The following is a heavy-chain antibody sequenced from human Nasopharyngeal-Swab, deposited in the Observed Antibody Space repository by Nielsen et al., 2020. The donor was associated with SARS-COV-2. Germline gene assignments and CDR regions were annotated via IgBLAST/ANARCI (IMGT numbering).Heavy chain of an antibody. D-gene: IGHD4-11*01. CDR1: GFTFRSYW. CDR3: ARGDYSNYVDYYYYYYMDV. V-gene: IGHV3-74*01. J-gene: IGHJ6*03. Sequence: GGSLRLSCAASGFTFRSYWMHWVRQAPGKGLEWVSRINSDGSSTSYADSVKGRFTISRDNAKNTLYLQMNSLRAEDTAVYYCARGDYSNYVDYYYYYYMDVWGKGTTVTVSS. CDR2: INSDGSST.